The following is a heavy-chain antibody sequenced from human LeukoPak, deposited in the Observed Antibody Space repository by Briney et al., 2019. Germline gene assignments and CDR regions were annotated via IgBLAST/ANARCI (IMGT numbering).Heavy chain of an antibody. CDR1: GFTFSNYW. CDR3: ARGFSYSEDYFDY. Sequence: GGSLRLSCAASGFTFSNYWMTWVRQAPGKGLEWVANINQDVSEKYYVDSVKGRFTISRDNAKNSLFLQMNSLRAEDTAVYYCARGFSYSEDYFDYWGQGTLVTVSP. V-gene: IGHV3-7*05. CDR2: INQDVSEK. D-gene: IGHD5-18*01. J-gene: IGHJ4*02.